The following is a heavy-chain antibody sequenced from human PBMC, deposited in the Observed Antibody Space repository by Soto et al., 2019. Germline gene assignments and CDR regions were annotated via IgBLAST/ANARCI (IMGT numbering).Heavy chain of an antibody. D-gene: IGHD3-9*01. CDR2: ISGSGGST. Sequence: VQLLESGGDLVQPGGSLRLSCEASGFTFSNYAMSWVRQAPGKGLEWVSVISGSGGSTNYADSAKGRFTISRDSSMDTLYLQMYSLRAEDTAVYYCARVFYYDILTGKSYNMDVWGQGTTVSVSS. CDR1: GFTFSNYA. CDR3: ARVFYYDILTGKSYNMDV. V-gene: IGHV3-23*01. J-gene: IGHJ6*02.